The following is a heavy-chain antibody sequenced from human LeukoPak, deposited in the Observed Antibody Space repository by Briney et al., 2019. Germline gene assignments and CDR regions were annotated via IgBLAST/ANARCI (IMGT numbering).Heavy chain of an antibody. J-gene: IGHJ4*02. CDR3: ARVLVGYFDY. V-gene: IGHV3-48*03. Sequence: GRSLRLSCAASGFTFSNYEMSWVRQAPGKGLEWVSFISSSGSSIYYADSVKGRFTISRDNAKNSLFLQMNSLRREHTAVYYCARVLVGYFDYWGQGTLVTVSS. D-gene: IGHD1-26*01. CDR1: GFTFSNYE. CDR2: ISSSGSSI.